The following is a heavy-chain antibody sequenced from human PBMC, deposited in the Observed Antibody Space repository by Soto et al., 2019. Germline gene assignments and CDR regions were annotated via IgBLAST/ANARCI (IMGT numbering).Heavy chain of an antibody. J-gene: IGHJ4*02. CDR1: GGTISNYC. V-gene: IGHV4-59*08. CDR2: VYYTGRT. D-gene: IGHD5-12*01. CDR3: ARHGGGYDLSYFDY. Sequence: SQTLSLSCSVLGGTISNYCWRWIRQTPGEGLEWIGYVYYTGRTNYNPSLKSRVSISVDTSKNQFSLKLSSVTAADTAVYYCARHGGGYDLSYFDYWGQGTLVTVSS.